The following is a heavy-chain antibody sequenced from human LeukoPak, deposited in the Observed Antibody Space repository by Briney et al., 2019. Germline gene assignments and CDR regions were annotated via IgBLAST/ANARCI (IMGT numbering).Heavy chain of an antibody. Sequence: GGSLRLSCSASGFTFSSYAMHWVRQAPGKGLEYVSAISSNGGSTYYADSVKGRFTISRDNSKDTLYLQMSSLRAEDTAVYYCVKDRVSISSSGYFDYWGQGTLVTVSS. D-gene: IGHD6-13*01. J-gene: IGHJ4*02. CDR3: VKDRVSISSSGYFDY. V-gene: IGHV3-64D*06. CDR2: ISSNGGST. CDR1: GFTFSSYA.